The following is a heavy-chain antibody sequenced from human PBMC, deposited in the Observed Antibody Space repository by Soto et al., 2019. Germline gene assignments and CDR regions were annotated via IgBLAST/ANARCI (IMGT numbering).Heavy chain of an antibody. D-gene: IGHD3-22*01. V-gene: IGHV4-61*01. J-gene: IGHJ4*02. CDR1: GGSVSSGSYY. Sequence: QVQLQESGPGLVKPSETLSLTCTVSGGSVSSGSYYWSWIRQPPGKGLEWIGYIDYSGSTNYNPSLQSRVTISVDTSTHQFSLKLSSVTAADTAVYYCARESHYYDSSGYQYYFDYWGQGTLVTVSS. CDR3: ARESHYYDSSGYQYYFDY. CDR2: IDYSGST.